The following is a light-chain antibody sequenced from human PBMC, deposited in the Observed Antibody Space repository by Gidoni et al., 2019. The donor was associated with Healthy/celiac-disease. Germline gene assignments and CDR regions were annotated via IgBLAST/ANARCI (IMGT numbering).Light chain of an antibody. Sequence: DIQTTQSPSTLSASVGDRVTITCRASQSISSWLAWYQQKPGKAPKLLIYMASSLESGVPSRFSGSGSGTEFTLTISSLQPDDFATYYCQQYNSYLSTFGQGTKLEIK. V-gene: IGKV1-5*03. J-gene: IGKJ2*01. CDR2: MAS. CDR3: QQYNSYLST. CDR1: QSISSW.